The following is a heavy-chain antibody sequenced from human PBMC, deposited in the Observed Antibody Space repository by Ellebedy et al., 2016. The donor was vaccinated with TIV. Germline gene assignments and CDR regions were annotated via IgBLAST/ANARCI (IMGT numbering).Heavy chain of an antibody. CDR2: ISYDGSNK. CDR3: AREIEMAIAS. D-gene: IGHD5-24*01. J-gene: IGHJ5*02. Sequence: GGSLRLSCAASGFTFSNYAMHWVRQAPGKGLEWVAVISYDGSNKYYAGSVKGRFTISRDNSKNTLYLQMNSLRAEDTAVYYCAREIEMAIASWGQGTLVTVSS. V-gene: IGHV3-30*04. CDR1: GFTFSNYA.